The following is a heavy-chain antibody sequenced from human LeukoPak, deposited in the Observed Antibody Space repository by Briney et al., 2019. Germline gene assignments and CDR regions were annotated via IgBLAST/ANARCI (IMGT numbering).Heavy chain of an antibody. Sequence: ASVKVSCKASGYTFTTYNINWVRQAPGQGLEWMGWVSGYNGNTNYAQKLQGRVTMATDTSTSTAYMELRSLKSDDTAVYYCASLKNYYDSSGYLVTDAFDIWGQGTMVTVSS. CDR3: ASLKNYYDSSGYLVTDAFDI. V-gene: IGHV1-18*01. J-gene: IGHJ3*02. CDR2: VSGYNGNT. D-gene: IGHD3-22*01. CDR1: GYTFTTYN.